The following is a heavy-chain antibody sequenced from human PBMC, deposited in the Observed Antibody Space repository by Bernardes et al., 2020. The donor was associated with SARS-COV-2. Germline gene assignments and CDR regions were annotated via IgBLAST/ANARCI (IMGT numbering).Heavy chain of an antibody. CDR3: ARGRRYCSSTSCYLCYFDY. CDR2: INHSGST. J-gene: IGHJ4*02. CDR1: GGSFSGYY. D-gene: IGHD2-2*01. Sequence: SETLSLTCAVYGGSFSGYYWSWIRQPPGKGLEWIGEINHSGSTNYNPSLKSRVTISVDTSKNQFSLKLSSVTAADTAVYYCARGRRYCSSTSCYLCYFDYWGQGTLVTVSS. V-gene: IGHV4-34*01.